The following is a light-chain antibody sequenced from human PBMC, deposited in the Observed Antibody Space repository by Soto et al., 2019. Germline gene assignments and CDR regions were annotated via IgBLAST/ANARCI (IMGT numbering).Light chain of an antibody. CDR2: DAS. CDR1: QDISTY. CDR3: QRYDTPIT. V-gene: IGKV1-33*01. J-gene: IGKJ5*01. Sequence: TQMTQSPSSLSASVGDTVTITCQASQDISTYLNWYQHKPGKAPKLLIYDASTFETGAPSRFSGSGSGADFTLTISSLQPEDIATYYRQRYDTPITFGQGTRLEIK.